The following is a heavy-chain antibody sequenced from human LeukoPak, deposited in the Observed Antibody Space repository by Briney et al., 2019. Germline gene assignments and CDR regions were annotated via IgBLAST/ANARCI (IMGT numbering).Heavy chain of an antibody. V-gene: IGHV3-48*04. CDR1: GFTFSSYS. Sequence: SGGSLRLSCAASGFTFSSYSMNWVRQAPGKGLEWVSYISSSSSTIYYADSVKGRFTISRDNAENSLYLQMNSLRAEDTAVYYCAKDHSPWFGAFFDIWGQGTMVTVSS. D-gene: IGHD3-10*01. J-gene: IGHJ3*02. CDR3: AKDHSPWFGAFFDI. CDR2: ISSSSSTI.